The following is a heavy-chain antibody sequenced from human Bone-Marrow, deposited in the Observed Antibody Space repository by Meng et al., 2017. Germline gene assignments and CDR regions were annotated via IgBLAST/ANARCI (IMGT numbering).Heavy chain of an antibody. CDR3: ARDLDCSGGSCYLHFDY. V-gene: IGHV1-8*02. Sequence: ASVKVSCKASGYTFTSYDINWVRQATGQGLEWMGWMNPNSGNTDFAQKFQGRVTMTRDTSTSTVYMELSSLRSEDTAVYYCARDLDCSGGSCYLHFDYWGQGTLVTVSS. CDR2: MNPNSGNT. J-gene: IGHJ4*02. CDR1: GYTFTSYD. D-gene: IGHD2-15*01.